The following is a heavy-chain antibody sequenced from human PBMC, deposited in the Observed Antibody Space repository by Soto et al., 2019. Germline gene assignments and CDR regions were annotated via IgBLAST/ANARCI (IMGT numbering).Heavy chain of an antibody. CDR2: ISYDGSNK. V-gene: IGHV3-30-3*01. CDR3: ARGGRGGGYYYGMDV. CDR1: GYTFSSYA. Sequence: GGSLRLSCAASGYTFSSYAMHWVRQAPGKGLEWVAVISYDGSNKYYADSVKGRFTISRDNSKNTLYLQMNSLRAEDTAVYYCARGGRGGGYYYGMDVWGQGTTV. J-gene: IGHJ6*02. D-gene: IGHD2-15*01.